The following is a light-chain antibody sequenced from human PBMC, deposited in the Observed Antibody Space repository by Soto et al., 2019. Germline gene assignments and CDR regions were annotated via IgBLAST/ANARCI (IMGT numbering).Light chain of an antibody. CDR3: QQYEEWPLT. J-gene: IGKJ4*01. Sequence: EKVMTQSPATLSVSPGERATLSCRASQNVKTRLAWYQQKPGQAPRLLIFDAFTRATGIPARFSGSASGTDFTLTISSLQSEDSAVYYCQQYEEWPLTFGGGTKVEIK. CDR1: QNVKTR. V-gene: IGKV3-15*01. CDR2: DAF.